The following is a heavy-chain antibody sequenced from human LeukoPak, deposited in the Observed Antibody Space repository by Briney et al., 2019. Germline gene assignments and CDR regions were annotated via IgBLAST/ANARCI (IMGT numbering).Heavy chain of an antibody. Sequence: ASVKVSCKSSGFTFTDHYIHWVRQGPGQGLEWMGYIGPHSSFTSSPQEFQGRVTMTRDASMSTAYMELTRLTSDDTAVYYCVREGEGPLSKDFDYWGQGTLVTVSS. CDR2: IGPHSSFT. J-gene: IGHJ4*02. CDR1: GFTFTDHY. CDR3: VREGEGPLSKDFDY. V-gene: IGHV1-2*02. D-gene: IGHD2/OR15-2a*01.